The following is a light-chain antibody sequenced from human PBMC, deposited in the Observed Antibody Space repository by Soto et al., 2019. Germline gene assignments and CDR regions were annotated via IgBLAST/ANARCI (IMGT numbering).Light chain of an antibody. V-gene: IGKV3-20*01. CDR2: GAS. CDR1: QSVSSPY. Sequence: IGLTQSPGTLSLSPGERATLSCRASQSVSSPYLAWYQQKPGQAPRLLIFGASSRPTGIPDRFSGSGSGTDFTLTISRLEPEDFAVYYCQHYATSPGSFGQGTKVEIK. J-gene: IGKJ1*01. CDR3: QHYATSPGS.